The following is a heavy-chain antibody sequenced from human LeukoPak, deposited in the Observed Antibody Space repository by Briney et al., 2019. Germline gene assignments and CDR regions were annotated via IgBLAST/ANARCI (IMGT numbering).Heavy chain of an antibody. D-gene: IGHD6-13*01. CDR3: ARGGGSSGAAAGTLGLALDY. CDR2: IIPIFGTA. V-gene: IGHV1-69*13. Sequence: SVKVSCKASGGTFSSYAISWVRQAPGQGLEWMGGIIPIFGTANYAQKFQGRVTITADESTSTAYMELSSLRSEDTAVYYCARGGGSSGAAAGTLGLALDYWGQGTLVTVSS. CDR1: GGTFSSYA. J-gene: IGHJ4*02.